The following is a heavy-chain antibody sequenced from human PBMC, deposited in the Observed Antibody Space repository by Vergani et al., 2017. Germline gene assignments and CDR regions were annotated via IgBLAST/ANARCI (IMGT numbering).Heavy chain of an antibody. CDR3: ASRPLFFHYFPS. J-gene: IGHJ4*02. Sequence: QVQLQESGPGLVRPSQTLSLTCTVSGGSISSGSYYWSWFRQPAGKGLEWIGSVSRSGATSYNPSLTGRVSISLDTSKNQFSLRLNFFSAADTAVYYCASRPLFFHYFPSWGLGSPVAVSS. V-gene: IGHV4-61*02. CDR1: GGSISSGSYY. CDR2: VSRSGAT. D-gene: IGHD2/OR15-2a*01.